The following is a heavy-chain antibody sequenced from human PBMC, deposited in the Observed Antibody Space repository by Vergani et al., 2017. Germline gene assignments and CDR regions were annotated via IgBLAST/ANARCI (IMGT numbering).Heavy chain of an antibody. CDR3: AGDPGRGIMITFGNYFDY. CDR1: AYTFTSYG. CDR2: ISAYNGNT. V-gene: IGHV1-18*01. J-gene: IGHJ4*02. Sequence: QVQLVQSGAEVKKPGASVKVSCKASAYTFTSYGITWARQAPGQGLEWMGWISAYNGNTNYAQKFQGRVTMTTDSSTSTAYMWLRSLTSDDTAVYFCAGDPGRGIMITFGNYFDYWGQGTLVTVSS. D-gene: IGHD3-16*01.